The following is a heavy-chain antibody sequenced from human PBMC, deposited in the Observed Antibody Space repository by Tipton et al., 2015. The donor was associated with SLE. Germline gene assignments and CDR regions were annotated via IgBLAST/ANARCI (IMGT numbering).Heavy chain of an antibody. D-gene: IGHD6-13*01. CDR1: GGTSKNYA. J-gene: IGHJ4*02. CDR3: GRGGGIAATFDF. V-gene: IGHV1-69*01. CDR2: IVPRFSTS. Sequence: QLVQSGAEVKKPGSSVRVSCKSSGGTSKNYAISWVRQAPGQGLEWMAGIVPRFSTSTFAQKFQGRVTITADESTTTAYMELSSLASEDAAVYYCGRGGGIAATFDFWGQGTLVTVSS.